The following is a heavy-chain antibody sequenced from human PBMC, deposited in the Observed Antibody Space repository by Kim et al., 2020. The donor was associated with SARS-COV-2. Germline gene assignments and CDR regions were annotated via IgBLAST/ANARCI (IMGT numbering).Heavy chain of an antibody. J-gene: IGHJ4*02. CDR2: IIPILGIA. CDR1: GGTFSSYD. D-gene: IGHD3-10*01. Sequence: SVKVSCKASGGTFSSYDISWVRQAPGQGLEWMGRIIPILGIANYAQKFQGRVTITADKSTSTAYMELSSLRSEDTAVYYCARGGFPGARGYFDYWGQGTLVTVSS. V-gene: IGHV1-69*04. CDR3: ARGGFPGARGYFDY.